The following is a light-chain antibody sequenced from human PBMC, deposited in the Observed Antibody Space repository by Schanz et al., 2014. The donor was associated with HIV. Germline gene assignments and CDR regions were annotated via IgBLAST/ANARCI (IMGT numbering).Light chain of an antibody. CDR3: AAWDDDLDGPV. V-gene: IGLV2-8*01. CDR2: DVS. CDR1: SSDVGGHNR. Sequence: QSVLTQPPSASGSPGQSVTISCTGTSSDVGGHNRVSWYQQYPGKAPKLMIYDVSNRPSGVPDRFSGSKSGTSASLAISGLQSETEAEYYCAAWDDDLDGPVFGGGTKLTVL. J-gene: IGLJ3*02.